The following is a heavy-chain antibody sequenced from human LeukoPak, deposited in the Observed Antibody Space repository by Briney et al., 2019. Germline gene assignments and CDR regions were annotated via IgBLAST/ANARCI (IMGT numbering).Heavy chain of an antibody. J-gene: IGHJ4*02. V-gene: IGHV3-23*01. CDR1: GFTFSSYG. CDR3: AKDLVTGSLDY. CDR2: ISGGAGST. D-gene: IGHD3-10*01. Sequence: GGSLRLSCAASGFTFSSYGMHWVRQAPGKGLEWVSSISGGAGSTYYADSVKGRFTISRANSENTLYLQMHSLRAEDTAVYYCAKDLVTGSLDYWGLGTLVTVSS.